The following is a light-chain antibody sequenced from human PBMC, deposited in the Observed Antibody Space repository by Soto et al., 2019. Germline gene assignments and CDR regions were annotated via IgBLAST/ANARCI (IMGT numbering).Light chain of an antibody. CDR2: KAS. Sequence: DIQMTQSPSTLSASVGDRVTITCRASQSISSWLAWYQHKPGKAPNLLIYKASSLESGVPSRFSGSGSGTEFTLTVSSLQPDDFATYYCQQYDNYPLTFGGGTKVEIK. J-gene: IGKJ4*01. V-gene: IGKV1-5*03. CDR1: QSISSW. CDR3: QQYDNYPLT.